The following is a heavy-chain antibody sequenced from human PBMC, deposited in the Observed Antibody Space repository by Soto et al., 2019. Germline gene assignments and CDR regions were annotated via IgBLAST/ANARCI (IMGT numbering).Heavy chain of an antibody. V-gene: IGHV3-23*01. CDR2: IIDSGAST. Sequence: EVQLLESGGGLVKPGGSLRLSCAASGFTFSSCAMGWVRQAPGKGLAWVSDIIDSGASTYYADSVKGRFTISRDNCKSTMYRQMNSLRALDTALYYCAKGRSYYYYYGVDVWGQGTTVTVSS. CDR3: AKGRSYYYYYGVDV. J-gene: IGHJ6*02. CDR1: GFTFSSCA.